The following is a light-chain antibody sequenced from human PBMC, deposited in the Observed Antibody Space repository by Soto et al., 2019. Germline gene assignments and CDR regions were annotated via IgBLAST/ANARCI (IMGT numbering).Light chain of an antibody. Sequence: QSALTQPASLSGSPGQSIAISCTGTSSDVGSYNYVSWYQHHPGKAPKVMIYDVSSRPSGVSNRFSGSKSGNTASLTISGLQAEDEADYYCISYTTISTYVFGTGTRSPS. CDR2: DVS. CDR1: SSDVGSYNY. J-gene: IGLJ1*01. V-gene: IGLV2-14*03. CDR3: ISYTTISTYV.